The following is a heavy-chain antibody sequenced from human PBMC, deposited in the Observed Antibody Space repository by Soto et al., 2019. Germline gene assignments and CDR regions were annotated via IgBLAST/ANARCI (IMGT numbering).Heavy chain of an antibody. V-gene: IGHV3-15*01. CDR3: TTGGVYYYYYGMDV. Sequence: GGSLRLSCAASEFTFSNAWMSWVRQAPGKGLEWVGRIKSKTDGGTTDYAAPVKGRFTISRDDSKNTLYLQMNSLKTEDTAVYYCTTGGVYYYYYGMDVWGQGTTVTVSS. D-gene: IGHD6-25*01. CDR1: EFTFSNAW. CDR2: IKSKTDGGTT. J-gene: IGHJ6*02.